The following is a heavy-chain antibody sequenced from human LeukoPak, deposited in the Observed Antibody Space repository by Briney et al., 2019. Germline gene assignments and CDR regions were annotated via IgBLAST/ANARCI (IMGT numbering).Heavy chain of an antibody. CDR1: GGSFSGYY. V-gene: IGHV4-34*01. CDR2: INHSGST. CDR3: ARGVGLFYYYYMDV. J-gene: IGHJ6*03. Sequence: SETLSLTCAVYGGSFSGYYWSWIRQPPGKGLELIGEINHSGSTNYNPSLKSRVTISVDTSKNQFSLKLSSVTAADTAVYYCARGVGLFYYYYMDVWGKGTTVTVSS. D-gene: IGHD3-10*01.